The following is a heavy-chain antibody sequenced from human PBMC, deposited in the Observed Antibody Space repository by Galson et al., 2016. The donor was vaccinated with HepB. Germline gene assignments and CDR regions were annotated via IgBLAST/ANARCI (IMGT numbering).Heavy chain of an antibody. J-gene: IGHJ3*02. Sequence: SLRLSCAASGFTFSSYSMNWVRQAPGMGLEWVSSIATGTGYIYYADSAKGRFTISRDNANNSLYLQMNTLRAEDTAVYYCAKPVTTNAFDIWGQGTMFTVSS. CDR2: IATGTGYI. V-gene: IGHV3-21*04. CDR3: AKPVTTNAFDI. CDR1: GFTFSSYS. D-gene: IGHD4-17*01.